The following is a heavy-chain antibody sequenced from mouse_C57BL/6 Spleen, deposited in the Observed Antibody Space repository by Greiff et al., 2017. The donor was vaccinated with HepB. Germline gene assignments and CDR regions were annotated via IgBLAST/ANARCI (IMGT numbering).Heavy chain of an antibody. CDR3: TTWGYYGSEGFAY. D-gene: IGHD1-1*01. J-gene: IGHJ3*01. CDR1: GFNIKDDY. Sequence: EVKLEESGAELVRPGASVKLSCTASGFNIKDDYMHWVKQRPEQGLEWIGWIDPENGDTEYASKFQGKATITADTSSNTAYLQLSSLTSEDTAVYYCTTWGYYGSEGFAYWGQGTLVTVSA. CDR2: IDPENGDT. V-gene: IGHV14-4*01.